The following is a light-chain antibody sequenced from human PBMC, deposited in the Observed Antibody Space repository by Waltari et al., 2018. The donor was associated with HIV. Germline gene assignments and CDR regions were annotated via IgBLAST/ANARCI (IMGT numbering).Light chain of an antibody. CDR1: TSNIGNSY. CDR3: AAWDDSLSGRGV. CDR2: RNY. J-gene: IGLJ2*01. Sequence: QSVLTQPPSVSAAPGQKVTISWSGSTSNIGNSYVYWYQQLPGTAPKLLIYRNYQRPSGVPDRFSGSKSGTSASLAISGLRSEDEADYYCAAWDDSLSGRGVFGGGTKLTVL. V-gene: IGLV1-47*01.